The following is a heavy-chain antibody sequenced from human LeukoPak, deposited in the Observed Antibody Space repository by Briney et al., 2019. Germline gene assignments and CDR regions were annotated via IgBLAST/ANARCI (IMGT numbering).Heavy chain of an antibody. V-gene: IGHV3-21*01. CDR1: GFTFSSYS. Sequence: GGSLRLSCAVCGFTFSSYSMNWVRQAPGKGLEWFSSITSSHYTYYADSVRGRFTISRDSPKNSLHLQMNSLRAEDTAVYYCARGYSYGIDAFHIWGQGTMVTLSS. D-gene: IGHD5-18*01. CDR2: ITSSHYT. J-gene: IGHJ3*02. CDR3: ARGYSYGIDAFHI.